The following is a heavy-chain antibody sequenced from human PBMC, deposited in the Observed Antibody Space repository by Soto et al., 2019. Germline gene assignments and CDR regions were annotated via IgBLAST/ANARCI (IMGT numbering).Heavy chain of an antibody. D-gene: IGHD5-12*01. V-gene: IGHV1-18*01. Sequence: ASVKVSCKASGYTFTSYGSSWVRQAPGQGLEWMGWISAYNGNTNYAQKLQGRVTMTTDTSTSTAYMELRSLRSDDTAVYYCALTYSGYDGFDYWGQGTLVTVSS. CDR3: ALTYSGYDGFDY. CDR2: ISAYNGNT. CDR1: GYTFTSYG. J-gene: IGHJ4*02.